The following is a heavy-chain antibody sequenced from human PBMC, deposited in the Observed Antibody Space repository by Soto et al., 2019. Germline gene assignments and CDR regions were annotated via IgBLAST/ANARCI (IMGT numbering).Heavy chain of an antibody. CDR2: ISDNGGRT. Sequence: EVQLLESGGGLVQPGGSLRLSCAASGFTFSTYAMAWIRQAPGKGLEWVSGISDNGGRTYYAASVKGRFTISRDNSKKPVDLQKNRLRPEDTAIFYCAKDQHPPIPVATDYWGQATLVTVSS. CDR1: GFTFSTYA. CDR3: AKDQHPPIPVATDY. D-gene: IGHD6-19*01. V-gene: IGHV3-23*01. J-gene: IGHJ4*02.